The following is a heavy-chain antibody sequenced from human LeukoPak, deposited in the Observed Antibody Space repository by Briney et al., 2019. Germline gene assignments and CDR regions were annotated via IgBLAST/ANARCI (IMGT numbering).Heavy chain of an antibody. CDR3: ARDLIAVAGFTRDF. CDR1: GFTFSNYW. J-gene: IGHJ4*02. Sequence: GGSLRLSCAVSGFTFSNYWMSWVRQAPGKGLEWVANIKQDGSEKYYVDSVKGRFTISRDNSKNTLYLQMNSLRAEDTAVYYCARDLIAVAGFTRDFWGQGTLVTVSS. CDR2: IKQDGSEK. D-gene: IGHD6-19*01. V-gene: IGHV3-7*03.